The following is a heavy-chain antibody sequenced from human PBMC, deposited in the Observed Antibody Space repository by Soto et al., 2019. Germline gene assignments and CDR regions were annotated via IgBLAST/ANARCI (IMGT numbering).Heavy chain of an antibody. Sequence: ASVKVSCKASGYTFSNYGISWVRQAPGQGLEWMGWISAYNGNTKYAQKLQGRVTMTTDTSTSTAYMELRSLRSDDTAVYYCAIDSPPVDYLGHGTLITVSS. CDR1: GYTFSNYG. CDR3: AIDSPPVDY. CDR2: ISAYNGNT. V-gene: IGHV1-18*01. J-gene: IGHJ4*01.